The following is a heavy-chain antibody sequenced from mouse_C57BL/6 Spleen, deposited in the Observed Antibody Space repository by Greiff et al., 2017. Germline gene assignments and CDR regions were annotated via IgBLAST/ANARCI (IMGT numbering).Heavy chain of an antibody. V-gene: IGHV5-17*01. CDR3: ARGYYYGSSLYWYFDV. CDR2: ISSGSSTI. J-gene: IGHJ1*03. D-gene: IGHD1-1*01. CDR1: GFTFSDYG. Sequence: EVQLVESGGGLVKPGGSLKLSCAASGFTFSDYGMHWVRQTPEQGLEWVAYISSGSSTIYYADTLKGRFTISRDNAKNTLFLQMTSLRSEDTAMYYCARGYYYGSSLYWYFDVWGTGTTVTVAS.